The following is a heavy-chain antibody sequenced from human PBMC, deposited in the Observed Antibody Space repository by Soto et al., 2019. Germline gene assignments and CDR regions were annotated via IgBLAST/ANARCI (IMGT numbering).Heavy chain of an antibody. CDR2: IFSNDER. D-gene: IGHD2-2*01. CDR1: GFSLSNAGMG. CDR3: AQTEDGGSSRTTAGWFDA. J-gene: IGHJ5*02. Sequence: QVTLKESGPVLVNPTETLTLTCTVSGFSLSNAGMGVSWIRQPPGKALEWLAHIFSNDERRFSTSLKNRLTISKDTFNSQVVLIMTNMDPVDTATYYCAQTEDGGSSRTTAGWFDAWGQGTLVTVSS. V-gene: IGHV2-26*01.